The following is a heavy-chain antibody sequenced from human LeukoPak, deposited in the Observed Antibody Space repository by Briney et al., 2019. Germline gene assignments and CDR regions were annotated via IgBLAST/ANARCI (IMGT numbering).Heavy chain of an antibody. CDR1: GFTFGDYA. CDR3: TTQNPYYYDSSGYYADY. D-gene: IGHD3-22*01. V-gene: IGHV3-49*03. CDR2: IRSKAYGGTT. J-gene: IGHJ4*02. Sequence: AGGSLRLSCTASGFTFGDYAMSWFRQAPGKGLEWVGFIRSKAYGGTTEYAASVKGRFTISRDDSKSIAYLQMNSLKTEDTAVYYCTTQNPYYYDSSGYYADYWGQGTLVTVSS.